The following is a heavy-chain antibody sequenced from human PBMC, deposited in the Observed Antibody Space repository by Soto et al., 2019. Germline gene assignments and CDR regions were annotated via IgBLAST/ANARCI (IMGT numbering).Heavy chain of an antibody. CDR3: ARRPRAVAGEDYYYGMDV. Sequence: SLKISCKGSGYSFTSYWIGWVRQMPGKGLEWMGIIYPGDSDTRYSPSFQGQVTISADKSITTAYLQWSSLKASDTAMYYCARRPRAVAGEDYYYGMDVWGQGTTVTVS. CDR1: GYSFTSYW. CDR2: IYPGDSDT. D-gene: IGHD6-19*01. V-gene: IGHV5-51*01. J-gene: IGHJ6*02.